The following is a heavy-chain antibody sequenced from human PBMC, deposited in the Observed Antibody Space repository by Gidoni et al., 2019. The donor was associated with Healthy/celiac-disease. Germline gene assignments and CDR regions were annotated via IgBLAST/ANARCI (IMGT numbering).Heavy chain of an antibody. CDR1: GGSFSGYY. V-gene: IGHV4-34*01. J-gene: IGHJ5*02. Sequence: QVQLQQWGAGLLKPSETLSLTCAVYGGSFSGYYWSWIRQPPGKGLEWIGEINHSGSTNYNPSLKSRVTISVDTSKNQFSLKLSSVTAADTAVYYCARAGDGSGSYYRFRWFDPWGQGTLVTVSS. D-gene: IGHD3-10*01. CDR2: INHSGST. CDR3: ARAGDGSGSYYRFRWFDP.